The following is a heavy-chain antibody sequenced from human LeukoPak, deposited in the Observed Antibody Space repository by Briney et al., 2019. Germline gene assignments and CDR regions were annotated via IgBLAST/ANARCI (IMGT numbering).Heavy chain of an antibody. D-gene: IGHD6-6*01. CDR3: AFSMAAFYYYYYYMDV. V-gene: IGHV1-69*05. J-gene: IGHJ6*03. Sequence: SVKVSCKASGGTFISYAISWVRQAPGQGVEWMGGIIPIFCPANYAQHFQRRVTITTHESTSTAYMELSSLRSEDTAVYYCAFSMAAFYYYYYYMDVWGKGTTVTVSS. CDR2: IIPIFCPA. CDR1: GGTFISYA.